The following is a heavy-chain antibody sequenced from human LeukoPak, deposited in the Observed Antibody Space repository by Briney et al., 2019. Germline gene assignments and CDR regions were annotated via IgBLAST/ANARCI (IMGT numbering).Heavy chain of an antibody. V-gene: IGHV4-59*01. CDR2: NYYSGST. D-gene: IGHD3-10*01. Sequence: LETLSLTCTVSGGSISSYYWSWIRPPPGKGLEWIGNNYYSGSTNYNPSLKSRVTISVDTSKYQFSLKLSSVTAADTAVYYCARGPYINPSTYYYGSGSFYFDYWGQGTLVTVSS. J-gene: IGHJ4*02. CDR1: GGSISSYY. CDR3: ARGPYINPSTYYYGSGSFYFDY.